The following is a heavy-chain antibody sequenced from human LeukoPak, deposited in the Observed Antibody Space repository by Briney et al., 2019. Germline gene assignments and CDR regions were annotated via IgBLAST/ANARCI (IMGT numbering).Heavy chain of an antibody. CDR3: AKSNGYGLVDI. V-gene: IGHV4-34*01. J-gene: IGHJ3*02. D-gene: IGHD3-10*01. CDR1: GGSFSGYY. Sequence: SETLSLTCVVYGGSFSGYYWSWIRQPPGRGLEWIGEINHSGSTNYNPSLKSRVTISVDTSKNQFSLKLSSVTAADTAVYYCAKSNGYGLVDIWGQGTMVTVSS. CDR2: INHSGST.